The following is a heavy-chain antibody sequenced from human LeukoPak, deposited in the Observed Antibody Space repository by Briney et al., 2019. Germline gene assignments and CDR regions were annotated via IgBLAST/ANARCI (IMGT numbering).Heavy chain of an antibody. J-gene: IGHJ6*03. V-gene: IGHV1-69*01. Sequence: SSVKVSCKASGGTFSSYAFSWVRQAPGQGLEWMGGIIPIFGTANYAQKFQGRVTITADASTSTAYMELSSLRSEDTAVYYCARPSVLSSNTYYYYMDVWGKGTTVTVSS. D-gene: IGHD1/OR15-1a*01. CDR1: GGTFSSYA. CDR3: ARPSVLSSNTYYYYMDV. CDR2: IIPIFGTA.